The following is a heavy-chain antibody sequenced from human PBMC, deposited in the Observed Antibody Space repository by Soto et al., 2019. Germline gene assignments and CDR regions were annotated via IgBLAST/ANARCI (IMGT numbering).Heavy chain of an antibody. CDR3: ARGTYYSDSSGYYSPDY. V-gene: IGHV3-33*01. CDR1: GFTFSSYG. D-gene: IGHD3-22*01. J-gene: IGHJ4*02. CDR2: IWYDGSNK. Sequence: PGGSLRLSCAASGFTFSSYGMHWVRQAPGKGLEWVAVIWYDGSNKYYADSVKGRFTISRDNSKNTLYLQMNSLRAEDTAVYYCARGTYYSDSSGYYSPDYWGQGTLVTVSS.